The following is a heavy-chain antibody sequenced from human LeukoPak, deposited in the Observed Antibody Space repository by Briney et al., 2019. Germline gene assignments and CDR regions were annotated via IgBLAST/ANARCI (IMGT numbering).Heavy chain of an antibody. J-gene: IGHJ4*02. CDR1: GYTFTSYD. V-gene: IGHV1-8*03. CDR3: ARGGAPYGSGSYYNGLDY. CDR2: MNPNSGNT. Sequence: ASVKVSCKASGYTFTSYDINWVRQATGQGLEWMGWMNPNSGNTGYAKKFQGRVTITRNTSISTAYMELSSLRSEDSAVYYCARGGAPYGSGSYYNGLDYWGQGTLVTVSS. D-gene: IGHD3-10*01.